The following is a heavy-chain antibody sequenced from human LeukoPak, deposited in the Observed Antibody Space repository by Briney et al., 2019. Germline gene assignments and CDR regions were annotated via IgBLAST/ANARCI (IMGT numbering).Heavy chain of an antibody. Sequence: SETLSLTCTVSGGSISSYYWSWIRQPAGKGLESIGHISTSGSTNYNPSLKSRVTISVDTSKNQFSLKLSSVTAADTAVYYCAREGYYYDSSGSDYWGQGTLVTVSS. D-gene: IGHD3-22*01. CDR2: ISTSGST. J-gene: IGHJ4*02. V-gene: IGHV4-4*07. CDR3: AREGYYYDSSGSDY. CDR1: GGSISSYY.